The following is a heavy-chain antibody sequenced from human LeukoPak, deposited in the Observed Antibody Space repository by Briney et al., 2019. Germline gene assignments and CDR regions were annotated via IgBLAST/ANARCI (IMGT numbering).Heavy chain of an antibody. CDR3: ATALNYYGARVGMDV. V-gene: IGHV1-24*01. D-gene: IGHD3-10*01. CDR1: GYTLTELS. J-gene: IGHJ6*02. Sequence: GASVKVSCKVSGYTLTELSMHWVRQAPGKGLEWMGGFDPEDGDTIYAQKFQGRVTMTEDTSTDTAYMELSSLRSEDTAVYYCATALNYYGARVGMDVWGQGTTVTVSS. CDR2: FDPEDGDT.